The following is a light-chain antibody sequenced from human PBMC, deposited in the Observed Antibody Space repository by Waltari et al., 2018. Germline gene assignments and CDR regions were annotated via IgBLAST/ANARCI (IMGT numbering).Light chain of an antibody. CDR1: NIESKS. J-gene: IGLJ3*02. Sequence: YVLTQPPSVSVAPGKTATLTCGGENIESKSVNWYQQQPGQAPVLVLFYDTDRPSGIPDRFAGSNSGNTATLTISWVEAGDEADYHCQVWDDTTNSGVFGGGTRLTVL. CDR2: YDT. CDR3: QVWDDTTNSGV. V-gene: IGLV3-21*04.